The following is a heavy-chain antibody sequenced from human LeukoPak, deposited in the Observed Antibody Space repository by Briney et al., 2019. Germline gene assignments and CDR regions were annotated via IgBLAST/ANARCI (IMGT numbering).Heavy chain of an antibody. CDR1: GFTFRSYA. V-gene: IGHV3-23*01. CDR3: AKDAAGPEY. J-gene: IGHJ4*02. D-gene: IGHD6-13*01. Sequence: PGGSLRLSCAASGFTFRSYAMSWVRQAPGKGLFWVSGISASGSGTYYADSVKGRFTISRDNSKNTLYLQMNSLRAEDTAVYYCAKDAAGPEYWGQGTLVTVSS. CDR2: ISASGSGT.